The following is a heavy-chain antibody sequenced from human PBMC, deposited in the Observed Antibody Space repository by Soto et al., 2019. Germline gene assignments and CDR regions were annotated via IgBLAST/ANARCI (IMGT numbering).Heavy chain of an antibody. CDR2: IYSGGST. V-gene: IGHV3-66*01. Sequence: EVQLVESGGGLVQPGGSLRLSCAASGFTVSSNYMSWVRQAPGKGLEWVSVIYSGGSTYYADSVKGRFTISRDNSKNTMYLQMNSLRAEDTAVYYCARALLPHDAFDIWGQGTMVTVSS. J-gene: IGHJ3*02. CDR3: ARALLPHDAFDI. CDR1: GFTVSSNY.